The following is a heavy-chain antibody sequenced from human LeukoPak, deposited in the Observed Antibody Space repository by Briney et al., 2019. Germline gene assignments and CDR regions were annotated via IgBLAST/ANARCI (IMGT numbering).Heavy chain of an antibody. CDR1: GYTFTSYY. J-gene: IGHJ4*02. D-gene: IGHD5-24*01. V-gene: IGHV1-46*01. Sequence: ASVKVSCKASGYTFTSYYMHWVRQAPGQGLEWMGIINPSGGSTSYAQKFQGRVTMTRDTSTSTVYMELSSLRSEDTAVYYCAGVGGAGYNLLVFDYWGQGTLVTVSS. CDR3: AGVGGAGYNLLVFDY. CDR2: INPSGGST.